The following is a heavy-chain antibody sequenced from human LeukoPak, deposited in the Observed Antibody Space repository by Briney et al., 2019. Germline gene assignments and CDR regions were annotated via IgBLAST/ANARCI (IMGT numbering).Heavy chain of an antibody. V-gene: IGHV3-7*01. D-gene: IGHD6-13*01. CDR3: ARVGEWAAAYPAPYDAFDI. CDR2: IKQEGSEK. J-gene: IGHJ3*02. CDR1: GFTFSSYA. Sequence: GGSLRLSCAASGFTFSSYAMSWFRQAPGKGLEWVANIKQEGSEKYYVDSVKGRFTISRDSAKNSLYLQMNSLRAEDTAVYYCARVGEWAAAYPAPYDAFDIWGQGTMVTVSS.